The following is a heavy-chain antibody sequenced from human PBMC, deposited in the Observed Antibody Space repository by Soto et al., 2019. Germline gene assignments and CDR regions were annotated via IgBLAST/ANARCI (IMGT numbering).Heavy chain of an antibody. J-gene: IGHJ6*02. D-gene: IGHD6-13*01. CDR3: ARSPRIAAADHPYYYYGMDV. CDR1: GYTFTSYD. CDR2: MNPNSGNT. Sequence: QVQLVQSGAEVKKPGASVKVSCKASGYTFTSYDINWVRQATGQGLEWMGWMNPNSGNTGYAQKFQGRVTMTRNTSISTAYMELSSLRSEDTAVYYCARSPRIAAADHPYYYYGMDVWGQGTTVTVSS. V-gene: IGHV1-8*01.